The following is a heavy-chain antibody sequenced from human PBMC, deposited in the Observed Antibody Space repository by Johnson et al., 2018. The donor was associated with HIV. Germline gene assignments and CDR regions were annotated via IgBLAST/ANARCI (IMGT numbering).Heavy chain of an antibody. J-gene: IGHJ3*02. V-gene: IGHV3-43D*03. D-gene: IGHD5-12*01. Sequence: VESGGGLVQPGRSLRLSCAVSGFTFDDYAMHWVRQPPGQGLEWVSLISCDGNSTYYAESVKVRFTISTDNSENSLYMQMNSLRAEDTALYYCAKDMGYSSFGYGFDIWGQGTMVAVSS. CDR1: GFTFDDYA. CDR3: AKDMGYSSFGYGFDI. CDR2: ISCDGNST.